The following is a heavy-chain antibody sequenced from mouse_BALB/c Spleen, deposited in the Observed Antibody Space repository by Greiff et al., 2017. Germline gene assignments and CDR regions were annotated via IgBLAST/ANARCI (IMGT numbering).Heavy chain of an antibody. CDR3: ARSGRSAGIDY. Sequence: EVQLVESGGGLVQPGGSRKLSCAASGFTFSSFGMHWVRQAPEKGLEWVAYISSGSSTIYYADTVKGRFTISRDNPKNTLFLQMTSLRSEDTAMYYCARSGRSAGIDYWGQGTSVTVSS. CDR1: GFTFSSFG. CDR2: ISSGSSTI. D-gene: IGHD3-1*01. V-gene: IGHV5-17*02. J-gene: IGHJ4*01.